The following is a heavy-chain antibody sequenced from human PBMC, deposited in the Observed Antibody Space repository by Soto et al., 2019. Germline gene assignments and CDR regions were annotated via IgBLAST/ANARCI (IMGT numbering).Heavy chain of an antibody. V-gene: IGHV3-30-3*01. Sequence: GGSLRLSCAASGFTFSSYAMHWVRQAPGKGLEWVAVISYDGSNKYYADSVKGRFTISRDNSKNTLYLQMNSLRAEDTAVYYCAIESGDIVVVPAAIVYHGMEVLGQGTTVTVSS. CDR2: ISYDGSNK. CDR3: AIESGDIVVVPAAIVYHGMEV. CDR1: GFTFSSYA. D-gene: IGHD2-2*01. J-gene: IGHJ6*02.